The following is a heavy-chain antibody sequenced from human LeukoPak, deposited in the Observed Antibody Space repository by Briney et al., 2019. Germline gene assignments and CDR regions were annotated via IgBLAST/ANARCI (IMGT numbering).Heavy chain of an antibody. V-gene: IGHV3-66*01. D-gene: IGHD1-26*01. J-gene: IGHJ4*02. CDR2: IYSGGST. Sequence: GGSLRLSCAASEFSVGSNYMTWVRQAPGKGLEWVSLIYSGGSTYYADSVKGRFTMSRDNSKNTLYLQMNSLRAEDTAVYYCARGPAANSGNYYAGDYWGQGTLVTVSS. CDR1: EFSVGSNY. CDR3: ARGPAANSGNYYAGDY.